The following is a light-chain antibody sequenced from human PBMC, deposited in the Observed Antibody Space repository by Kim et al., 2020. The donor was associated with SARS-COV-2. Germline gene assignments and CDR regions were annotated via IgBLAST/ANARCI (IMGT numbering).Light chain of an antibody. CDR2: GKN. CDR3: NSRDSNDNVV. V-gene: IGLV3-19*01. CDR1: SLRSYY. J-gene: IGLJ2*01. Sequence: VPLGHTVRITCQADSLRSYYASWYQQKPGQAPILVIYGKNNRPSGIPDRFSGSSSGNTASLTITGTQAGDEADYYCNSRDSNDNVVFGGGTQLTVL.